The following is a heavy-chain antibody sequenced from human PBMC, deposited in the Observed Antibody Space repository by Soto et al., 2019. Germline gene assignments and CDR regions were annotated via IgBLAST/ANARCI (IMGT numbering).Heavy chain of an antibody. J-gene: IGHJ3*02. V-gene: IGHV1-46*01. CDR2: INPTGSMT. CDR3: ARDTGYDHDAFDI. CDR1: GYSFITSYY. D-gene: IGHD5-12*01. Sequence: ASVKVSCKASGYSFITSYYMHWVRQAPGQGLEWMGIINPTGSMTKYSQRFQGRLTMTRDTSTSTDYMEQTTLTSEDTAVYFCARDTGYDHDAFDIWGQGTMVTVSS.